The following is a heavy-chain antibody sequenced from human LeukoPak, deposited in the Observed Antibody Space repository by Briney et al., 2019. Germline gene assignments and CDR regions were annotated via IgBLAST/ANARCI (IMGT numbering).Heavy chain of an antibody. CDR1: GGSISSYY. CDR3: ARERISSGWYNDAFDI. Sequence: SETLSLTCTVSGGSISSYYWSWIRQPPGKGLERIGYIYYSGSTNYNPSLKSRVTISVDTSKNQFSLKLSSVTAADTAVYYCARERISSGWYNDAFDIWGQGTMVTVSS. CDR2: IYYSGST. D-gene: IGHD6-19*01. V-gene: IGHV4-59*01. J-gene: IGHJ3*02.